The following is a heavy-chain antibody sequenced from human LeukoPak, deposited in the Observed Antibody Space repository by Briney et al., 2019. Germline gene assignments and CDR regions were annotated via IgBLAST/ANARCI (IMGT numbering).Heavy chain of an antibody. D-gene: IGHD3-22*01. Sequence: GRSLRLSCAASGFTFSSYAMDWVRQAPGKGLEGVADISYDGRKKYYADSVKGRLTSARDNYKNNVDLKRKSLRPQATAVYSCAREGTTYDSSRYYYPLRYFDYWGQGTLVTVSS. CDR3: AREGTTYDSSRYYYPLRYFDY. CDR2: ISYDGRKK. V-gene: IGHV3-30*04. CDR1: GFTFSSYA. J-gene: IGHJ4*02.